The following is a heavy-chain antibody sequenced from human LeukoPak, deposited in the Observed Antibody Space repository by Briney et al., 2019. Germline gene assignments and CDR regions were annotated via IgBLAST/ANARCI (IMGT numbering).Heavy chain of an antibody. Sequence: SETLSLTCAVSGYSISSGYHWGWIRQPPGKGLEWIGSIYHSGSTYYNPSLKSRVTISVDTSKNQFSLKLSSVTAADTAVYYCAREYQLLLGRFDPWGQGTLVTVSS. V-gene: IGHV4-38-2*01. CDR3: AREYQLLLGRFDP. D-gene: IGHD2-2*01. CDR2: IYHSGST. CDR1: GYSISSGYH. J-gene: IGHJ5*02.